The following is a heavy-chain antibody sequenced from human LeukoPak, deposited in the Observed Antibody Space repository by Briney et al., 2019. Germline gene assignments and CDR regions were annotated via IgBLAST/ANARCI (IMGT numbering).Heavy chain of an antibody. V-gene: IGHV3-21*06. CDR1: GFTFSDYR. CDR2: ISGGSDYI. J-gene: IGHJ5*02. CDR3: ARGRLTLGRGWFDP. D-gene: IGHD3-10*01. Sequence: GESLRLSCVASGFTFSDYRMNWVRQAPGKGLEWVSSISGGSDYIYYAHSLKGRFIISRDNAKNLVYLQMNNLRAEDTAVYYCARGRLTLGRGWFDPWGQGTLVTVSS.